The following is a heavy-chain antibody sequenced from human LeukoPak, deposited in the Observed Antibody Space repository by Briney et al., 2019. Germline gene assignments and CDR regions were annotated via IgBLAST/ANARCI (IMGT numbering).Heavy chain of an antibody. CDR3: ARDWGYCSSTSCYTRS. Sequence: GGSLRLSCAASGFTFDDYAMHWVRQAPGKGLEWVSGISWNSGSIGYADSVKGRFTISRDNAKNSLYLQMNSLRAEDTAVYYCARDWGYCSSTSCYTRSWGQGTLVTVSS. V-gene: IGHV3-9*01. D-gene: IGHD2-2*02. J-gene: IGHJ5*02. CDR2: ISWNSGSI. CDR1: GFTFDDYA.